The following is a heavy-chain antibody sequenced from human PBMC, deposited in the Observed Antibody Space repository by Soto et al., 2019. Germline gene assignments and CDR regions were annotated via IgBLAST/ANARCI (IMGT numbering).Heavy chain of an antibody. V-gene: IGHV3-33*01. CDR2: IWYDGSNK. D-gene: IGHD2-2*01. CDR3: ARRAGYQLMGDGGWFDP. J-gene: IGHJ5*02. CDR1: GFSFTKHG. Sequence: QVQLVESGGGVVQPGRSLRLSCAASGFSFTKHGMHWVRQTPGKGLEWVAVIWYDGSNKYYADSVKGRFTISRDTSKNTLYLQMNSLRAEDTAVYYCARRAGYQLMGDGGWFDPWGQGTLVTVSS.